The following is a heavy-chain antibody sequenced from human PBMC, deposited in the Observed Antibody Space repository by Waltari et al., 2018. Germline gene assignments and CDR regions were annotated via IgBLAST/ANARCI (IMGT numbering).Heavy chain of an antibody. Sequence: QVQLVESGGGVVQPGRSLRLSCAASGFTFSSYAMHWVRQAPGKGLEWVAVISYDGSNKYYADSVKGRFTISRDNSKNTLYLQMNSLRAEDTAVYYCAKDNRARPRGIVVVPPGAFDIWGQGTMVTVSS. D-gene: IGHD3-22*01. J-gene: IGHJ3*02. V-gene: IGHV3-30*07. CDR3: AKDNRARPRGIVVVPPGAFDI. CDR1: GFTFSSYA. CDR2: ISYDGSNK.